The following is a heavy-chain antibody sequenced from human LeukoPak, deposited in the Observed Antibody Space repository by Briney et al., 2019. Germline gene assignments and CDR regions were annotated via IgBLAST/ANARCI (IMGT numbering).Heavy chain of an antibody. CDR1: TGSISSYY. CDR2: NYYSGST. D-gene: IGHD2-2*02. V-gene: IGHV4-59*12. CDR3: ARERYCSSTSCYTSWFDP. Sequence: TASETLSLTCTVSTGSISSYYWSWIRQPPGKGLEWIGYNYYSGSTNYNPSLKSRVTISVDTSKNQFSLKLSSVTAADTAVYYCARERYCSSTSCYTSWFDPWGQGTLVTVSS. J-gene: IGHJ5*02.